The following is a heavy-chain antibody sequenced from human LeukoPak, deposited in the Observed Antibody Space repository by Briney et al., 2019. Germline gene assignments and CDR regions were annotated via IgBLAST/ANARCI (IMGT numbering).Heavy chain of an antibody. V-gene: IGHV1-2*02. CDR2: INPNSGGT. CDR1: GYTFTGYY. CDR3: ARFGSIAAGLDY. J-gene: IGHJ4*02. D-gene: IGHD6-13*01. Sequence: ASVKFSCKASGYTFTGYYMHWVRQAPGQGLEWMGWINPNSGGTNYAQKFQGRVTMTRDTSISTAYMELSRLRSDDTAVYYCARFGSIAAGLDYWGQGTLVTVSS.